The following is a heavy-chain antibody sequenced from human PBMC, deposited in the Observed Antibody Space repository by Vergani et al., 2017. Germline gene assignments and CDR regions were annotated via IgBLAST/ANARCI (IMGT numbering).Heavy chain of an antibody. D-gene: IGHD4-17*01. J-gene: IGHJ4*02. CDR1: GGSFSGYY. Sequence: QVQLQQWGAGLLKPSETLSLTCAVYGGSFSGYYWSWIRQPPGKGLVWIGEINHSGSTNYNPSLKSRVTISVDTTKNQFSLKRSSVTAADTAVYYCARGYGLGDYWGQGTLVTVSS. V-gene: IGHV4-34*01. CDR2: INHSGST. CDR3: ARGYGLGDY.